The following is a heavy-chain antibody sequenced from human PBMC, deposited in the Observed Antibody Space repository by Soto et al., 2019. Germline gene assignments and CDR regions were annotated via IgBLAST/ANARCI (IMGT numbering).Heavy chain of an antibody. CDR1: GYTFISYA. Sequence: GASVKVSCKASGYTFISYAMHWVRQAPGQRLEWMGWINAGNGNTKYSQKFQGRVTITRDTSASTAYMELSSLRSEDTAVYYCARGYCSSTSCYRRWFDPWGQGTLVTVSS. D-gene: IGHD2-2*02. J-gene: IGHJ5*02. CDR2: INAGNGNT. V-gene: IGHV1-3*01. CDR3: ARGYCSSTSCYRRWFDP.